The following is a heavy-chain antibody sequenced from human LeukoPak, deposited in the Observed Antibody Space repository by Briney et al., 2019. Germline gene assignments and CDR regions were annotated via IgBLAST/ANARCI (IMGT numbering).Heavy chain of an antibody. CDR3: ASNKSGSYCFDY. CDR2: ISASGAAT. CDR1: GFSFSSSV. V-gene: IGHV3-23*01. Sequence: GGSLRLSCAASGFSFSSSVMAWVRQAPGQGLEWVTAISASGAATYYADSVKGRFFISRDNSKNTVSLQLYSLTADDTAVYYCASNKSGSYCFDYWGQGTLVTVSS. J-gene: IGHJ4*02. D-gene: IGHD1-26*01.